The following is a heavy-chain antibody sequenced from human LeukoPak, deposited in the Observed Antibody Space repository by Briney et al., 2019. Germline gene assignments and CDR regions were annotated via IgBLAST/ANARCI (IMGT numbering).Heavy chain of an antibody. Sequence: PGGSLRLSCSASGFTFSSYAMHWVRQAPGKGLEWVAVISYHGSNDGSNKYYADSVKGRFTISRDNSKNTLYLQMNSLRAEDTAVYYCAGQYYDILTGYRPLDYWGQGTLVTVSS. D-gene: IGHD3-9*01. CDR3: AGQYYDILTGYRPLDY. CDR2: ISYHGSNDGSNK. J-gene: IGHJ4*02. V-gene: IGHV3-30-3*01. CDR1: GFTFSSYA.